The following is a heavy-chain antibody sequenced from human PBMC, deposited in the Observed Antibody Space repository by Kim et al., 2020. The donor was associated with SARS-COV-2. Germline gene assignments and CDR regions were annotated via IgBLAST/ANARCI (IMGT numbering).Heavy chain of an antibody. CDR1: GGSFSGYY. CDR3: ARAAVARGGWFDP. Sequence: SETLSLTCAVYGGSFSGYYWSWIHQPPGKGLEWIGEINHSGSTNYNPSLKSRVTISVDTSKNQFSLKLSSVTAADTAVYYCARAAVARGGWFDPWGQGTLVTVSS. V-gene: IGHV4-34*01. D-gene: IGHD6-19*01. J-gene: IGHJ5*02. CDR2: INHSGST.